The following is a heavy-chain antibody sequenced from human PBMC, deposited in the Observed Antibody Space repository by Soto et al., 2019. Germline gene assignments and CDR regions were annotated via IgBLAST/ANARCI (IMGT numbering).Heavy chain of an antibody. CDR2: IYYSGST. CDR3: ARVQNFDWLLSGGYYGMDV. D-gene: IGHD3-9*01. V-gene: IGHV4-59*01. Sequence: PSETLSLTCTVSGGSISSYYWSWIRQPPGKGLEWIGYIYYSGSTNYNPSLKSRVTISVDTSKNQFSLKLSSVTAADTAVYYCARVQNFDWLLSGGYYGMDVWGQGTTVTVSS. CDR1: GGSISSYY. J-gene: IGHJ6*02.